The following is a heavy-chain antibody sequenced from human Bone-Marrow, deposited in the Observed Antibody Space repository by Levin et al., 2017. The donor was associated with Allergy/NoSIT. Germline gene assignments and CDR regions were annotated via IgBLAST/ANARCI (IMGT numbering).Heavy chain of an antibody. V-gene: IGHV4-31*03. CDR1: GGAISSGGHY. J-gene: IGHJ6*02. CDR2: IYFSGIS. D-gene: IGHD2-15*01. CDR3: ARGKLDYCSGGSCREVYYYYAMDV. Sequence: SETLSLTCTVSGGAISSGGHYWGWIRQHPGKGLEWIGYIYFSGISHYNPSLKSRLSISVDTSKNQFSLKLSSVTVADTAVYYCARGKLDYCSGGSCREVYYYYAMDVWGQGTTVTVSS.